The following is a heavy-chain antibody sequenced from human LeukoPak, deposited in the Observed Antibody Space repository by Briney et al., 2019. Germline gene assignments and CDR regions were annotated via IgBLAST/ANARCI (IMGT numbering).Heavy chain of an antibody. D-gene: IGHD6-13*01. Sequence: GGPLRLSCAAPGLTFLTYAMTWVPQAPGKGLEWVSSIVSGGDTYYADPVKGRFTIYRDNSRNTLYLQMNSLRAEDAALYYCARGGIGEPGALGKWGRGTLVTVSA. CDR3: ARGGIGEPGALGK. J-gene: IGHJ2*01. V-gene: IGHV3-23*01. CDR2: IVSGGDT. CDR1: GLTFLTYA.